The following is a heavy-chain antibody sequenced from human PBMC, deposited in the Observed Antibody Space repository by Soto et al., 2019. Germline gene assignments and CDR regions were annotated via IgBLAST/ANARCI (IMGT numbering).Heavy chain of an antibody. Sequence: GGSLRLSCAASGFTFSSCAMSWVRQAPGKGLEWVSAISGSGGSTYYADSVKGRFTISRDNSKNTLYLQMNSLRAEDTAVYYCAKDSNGDNSFDYWGQGTLVTVSS. D-gene: IGHD4-17*01. CDR2: ISGSGGST. J-gene: IGHJ4*02. CDR3: AKDSNGDNSFDY. CDR1: GFTFSSCA. V-gene: IGHV3-23*01.